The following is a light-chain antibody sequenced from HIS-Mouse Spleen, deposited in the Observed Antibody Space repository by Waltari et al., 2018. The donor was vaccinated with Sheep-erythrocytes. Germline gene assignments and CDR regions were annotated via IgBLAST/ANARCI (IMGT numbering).Light chain of an antibody. V-gene: IGLV2-23*01. CDR2: EGS. CDR1: RSDVVSYNL. J-gene: IGLJ3*02. CDR3: CSYAGSSTPWV. Sequence: QSALTQPASVSGSPGQSITISCTGTRSDVVSYNLVAWYQQHPGKAPKLMIYEGSKRPSGVSNRFSGSKSGNTASLTISGLQAEDEADYYCCSYAGSSTPWVFGGGTKLTVL.